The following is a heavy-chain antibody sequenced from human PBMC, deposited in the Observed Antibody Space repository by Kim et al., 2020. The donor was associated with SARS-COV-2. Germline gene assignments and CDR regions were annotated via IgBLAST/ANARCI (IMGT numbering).Heavy chain of an antibody. CDR1: GFTFSDYY. J-gene: IGHJ6*02. CDR2: ISSSSSYT. CDR3: ARGRWGGIAAAGTVFFSKVGGSSSKNIYYYGMDV. V-gene: IGHV3-11*05. D-gene: IGHD6-13*01. Sequence: GGSLRLSCAASGFTFSDYYMSWIRQAPGKGLEWVSYISSSSSYTNYADSVKGRFTISRDNAKNSLYLQMNSLRAEDTAVYYCARGRWGGIAAAGTVFFSKVGGSSSKNIYYYGMDVWGQGTTVTVSS.